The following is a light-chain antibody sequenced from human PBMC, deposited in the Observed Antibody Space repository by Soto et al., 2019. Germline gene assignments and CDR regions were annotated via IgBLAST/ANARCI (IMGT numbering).Light chain of an antibody. Sequence: DIQMTQSPSSLSASLGDRVTITCRASQGIGVYLAWFQQKPGNAPKLLIYAASTLQSGVPSRFSGSGSGTDFTLNISSLQPEDVATYYCHKYNSAPLTFGGGTKVEIK. CDR1: QGIGVY. CDR3: HKYNSAPLT. CDR2: AAS. V-gene: IGKV1-27*01. J-gene: IGKJ4*01.